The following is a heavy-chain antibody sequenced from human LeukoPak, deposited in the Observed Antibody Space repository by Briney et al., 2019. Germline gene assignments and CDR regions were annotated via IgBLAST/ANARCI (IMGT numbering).Heavy chain of an antibody. CDR3: ARDNLMVRGVLDDY. CDR2: INPNSGGT. CDR1: GYTFTGYF. Sequence: GASVKVSCKASGYTFTGYFMHWVRQAPGQGLEWMGWINPNSGGTNYAQKFRGRVTMTRDTSISTAYMELSRLRSDDTAVYYCARDNLMVRGVLDDYWGQGTLVTVSS. J-gene: IGHJ4*02. D-gene: IGHD3-10*01. V-gene: IGHV1-2*02.